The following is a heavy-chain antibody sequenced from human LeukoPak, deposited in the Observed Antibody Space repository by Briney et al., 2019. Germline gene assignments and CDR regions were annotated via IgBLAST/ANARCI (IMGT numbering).Heavy chain of an antibody. CDR1: GFTFSSYA. J-gene: IGHJ4*02. D-gene: IGHD3-3*01. CDR3: AKADYYDFWSGYFDY. V-gene: IGHV3-23*01. Sequence: PGASLRLSCAASGFTFSSYAMSWVRQAPGKGLEWVSAISGSGGSTYYADSVKGRFTISRDNSNNTLYLQMNSLRAEDTAVYYCAKADYYDFWSGYFDYWGQGTLVTVSS. CDR2: ISGSGGST.